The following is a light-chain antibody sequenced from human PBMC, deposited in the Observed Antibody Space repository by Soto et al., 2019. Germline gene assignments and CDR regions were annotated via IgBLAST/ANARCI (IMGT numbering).Light chain of an antibody. CDR2: SAS. J-gene: IGKJ3*01. CDR3: QQYGSSLLFT. V-gene: IGKV3-20*01. Sequence: EIVLTQSPGTLSLSPGERATLSCRASQSVSSSYLAWYQQKPGQAPRLLLYSASSRATGIPDRFSGSGSGTAFTLTISRLEPEDFGVYYCQQYGSSLLFTFGPGTKVDIK. CDR1: QSVSSSY.